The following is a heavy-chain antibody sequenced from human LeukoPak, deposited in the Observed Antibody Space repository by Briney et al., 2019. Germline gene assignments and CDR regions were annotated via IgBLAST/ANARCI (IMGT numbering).Heavy chain of an antibody. V-gene: IGHV1-8*01. J-gene: IGHJ3*01. D-gene: IGHD5-24*01. CDR3: ARGSRDGYNYAFDF. CDR1: GYTFTSYD. Sequence: ASVKVSCKASGYTFTSYDINWVRQATGQGLEWMGWMNPNSGNTGYSQKLQGRVTMTRNTSISTAYMELSSLGSEDTAVYYCARGSRDGYNYAFDFWGQGTMVTVSS. CDR2: MNPNSGNT.